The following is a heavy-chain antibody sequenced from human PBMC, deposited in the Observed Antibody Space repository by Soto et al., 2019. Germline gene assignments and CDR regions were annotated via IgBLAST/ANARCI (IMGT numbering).Heavy chain of an antibody. CDR1: GDSISRKY. Sequence: QVQLQESGPGLVKPSETLSLTCSVSGDSISRKYWSWLRQPAGGGLEWIGRIYTTGATNYNSSLKSRVSMSVETSKNPFSLRPTSVTAADTAVYFCAMTVIAPSPYLDHWGQGLLVTVSS. V-gene: IGHV4-4*07. CDR3: AMTVIAPSPYLDH. J-gene: IGHJ4*02. D-gene: IGHD4-17*01. CDR2: IYTTGAT.